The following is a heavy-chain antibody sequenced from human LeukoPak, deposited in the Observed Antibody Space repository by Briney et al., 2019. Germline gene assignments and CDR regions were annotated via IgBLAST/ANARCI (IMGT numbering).Heavy chain of an antibody. CDR1: GFTVSSNY. CDR3: AKDATGYLYYFDY. Sequence: GGSLRLSCAASGFTVSSNYMSWVRQAPGKGLEWVSVIYSGGSTYYADSVKGRFTISRDNSKNALYLQMNSLRAEDTAVYYCAKDATGYLYYFDYWGQGTLVTVSS. CDR2: IYSGGST. J-gene: IGHJ4*02. V-gene: IGHV3-53*01. D-gene: IGHD3-9*01.